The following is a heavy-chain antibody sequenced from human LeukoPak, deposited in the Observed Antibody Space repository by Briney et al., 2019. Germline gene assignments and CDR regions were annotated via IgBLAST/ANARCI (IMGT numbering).Heavy chain of an antibody. J-gene: IGHJ5*02. V-gene: IGHV4-59*08. D-gene: IGHD1-26*01. CDR2: IYYSGST. CDR3: ARTTYYSGSYWRWFDP. CDR1: GGSISSYY. Sequence: PSETLSLTCTVSGGSISSYYWSWIRQPPGKGLEWIGYIYYSGSTSYNPSLKSRVTISVDTSKNQFSLKLSSVTAADTAVYYCARTTYYSGSYWRWFDPWGQGTLVTVSS.